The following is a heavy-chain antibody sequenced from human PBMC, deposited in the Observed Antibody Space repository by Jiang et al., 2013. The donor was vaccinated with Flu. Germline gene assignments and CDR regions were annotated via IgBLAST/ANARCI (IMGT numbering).Heavy chain of an antibody. V-gene: IGHV4-39*01. J-gene: IGHJ4*02. CDR2: IYYRGST. CDR3: ARSGSLPWPGVDY. D-gene: IGHD1-26*01. CDR1: GGSISSSNYY. Sequence: LLKPSETLSLTCTVSGGSISSSNYYWGWIRQPPGKGLEWIGSIYYRGSTYYNPSLKSRVTISVDTSKNQFSLKLSSVTAADTAIYYCARSGSLPWPGVDYWGQGTLVTVSS.